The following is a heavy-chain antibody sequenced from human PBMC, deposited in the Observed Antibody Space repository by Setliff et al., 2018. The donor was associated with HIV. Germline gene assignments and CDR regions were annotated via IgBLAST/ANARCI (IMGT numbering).Heavy chain of an antibody. J-gene: IGHJ4*02. D-gene: IGHD3-10*01. Sequence: WIRQSPGKGLEWVGRIKSKSNGETTDSAAPVKGRFTISRDDSKNTLYLQMNSLRAEDTAVYFCTTSQEYYFGSGTPVDYWGQGTLVTVSS. CDR3: TTSQEYYFGSGTPVDY. CDR2: IKSKSNGETT. V-gene: IGHV3-15*01.